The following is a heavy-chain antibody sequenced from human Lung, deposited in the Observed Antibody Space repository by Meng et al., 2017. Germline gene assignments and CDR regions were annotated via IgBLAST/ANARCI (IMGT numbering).Heavy chain of an antibody. V-gene: IGHV4-34*01. Sequence: QVQLRAGGVGLCTPSQPLSLPCVVSCGAFSDYNWSWIRQPPGKGLEWIGENNHSGSTNYNPSLESRATISVDTSQNNLSLKLSSVTAADSAVYYCARGPTTMAHDFDYWGQGTLVTVSS. CDR3: ARGPTTMAHDFDY. D-gene: IGHD4-11*01. CDR1: CGAFSDYN. J-gene: IGHJ4*02. CDR2: NNHSGST.